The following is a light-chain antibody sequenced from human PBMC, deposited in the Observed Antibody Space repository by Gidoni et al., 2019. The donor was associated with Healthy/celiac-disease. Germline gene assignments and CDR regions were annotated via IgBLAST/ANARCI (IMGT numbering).Light chain of an antibody. CDR3: QQYNSYSGT. CDR2: KAS. J-gene: IGKJ2*01. Sequence: IQMTQSPSTLSASVGDRVTITCRASQSISSWLAWYQQKPGKAPKLLIYKASSLESGVPSRFSGSGSGTEFTLTISSRQPDDFATYYCQQYNSYSGTFGQGTKLEIK. CDR1: QSISSW. V-gene: IGKV1-5*03.